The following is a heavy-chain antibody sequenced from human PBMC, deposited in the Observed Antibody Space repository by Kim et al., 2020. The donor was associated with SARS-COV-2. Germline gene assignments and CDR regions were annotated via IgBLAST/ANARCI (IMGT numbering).Heavy chain of an antibody. J-gene: IGHJ4*02. CDR2: ITGNGAIP. V-gene: IGHV3-23*01. Sequence: GGSLRLSCAASGFTFTTYGMSWVRQAPGKGLEWVSAITGNGAIPYYADSVKGRFAISRDNSKNTLYLQMNSLRAEDTAVYYCAKRGVDAVMGRLCDYWGQGTLVTVSS. CDR3: AKRGVDAVMGRLCDY. CDR1: GFTFTTYG. D-gene: IGHD5-18*01.